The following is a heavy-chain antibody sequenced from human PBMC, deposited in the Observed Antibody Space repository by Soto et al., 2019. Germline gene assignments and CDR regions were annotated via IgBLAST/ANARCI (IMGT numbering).Heavy chain of an antibody. Sequence: GGSLRLSCVASGFTFSNHAMTWVRQAPGKGLEWVSAISGSGAKTYYADSVKGRFTISRDNSKNTLYLEMNSLRAEDTAVYYCAKTSRDQRDCSRFCSQFDYWGQGTLLPPS. J-gene: IGHJ4*02. V-gene: IGHV3-23*01. CDR3: AKTSRDQRDCSRFCSQFDY. CDR1: GFTFSNHA. D-gene: IGHD2-21*01. CDR2: ISGSGAKT.